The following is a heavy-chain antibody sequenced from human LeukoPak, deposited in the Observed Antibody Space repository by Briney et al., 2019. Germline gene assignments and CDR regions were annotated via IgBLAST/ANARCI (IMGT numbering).Heavy chain of an antibody. CDR1: GFTFSTYW. CDR3: ARDAGLEDI. J-gene: IGHJ3*02. CDR2: ISSSGGVL. Sequence: GGSLRLSCAASGFTFSTYWMTWVRQAPGKGLEWVSSISSSGGVLDYADSVKGRFTISRDNANNSLYLQMNSLRAEDTAVYYCARDAGLEDIWGQGTMVTVSS. V-gene: IGHV3-21*01.